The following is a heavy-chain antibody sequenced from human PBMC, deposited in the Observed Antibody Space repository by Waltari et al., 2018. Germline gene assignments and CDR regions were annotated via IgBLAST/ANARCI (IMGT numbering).Heavy chain of an antibody. CDR3: ARRSDSSDYFDY. Sequence: EVQLVQSGAEVKKPGESLKIPCTGSGYSFNSYWIGGVRQMPGKGLEWMGITYPGYSDTRYSPSFQGQVTISADKSISTAYLQWSSLKASDTAMYYCARRSDSSDYFDYWGQGTLVTVSS. V-gene: IGHV5-51*03. CDR1: GYSFNSYW. J-gene: IGHJ4*02. D-gene: IGHD3-22*01. CDR2: TYPGYSDT.